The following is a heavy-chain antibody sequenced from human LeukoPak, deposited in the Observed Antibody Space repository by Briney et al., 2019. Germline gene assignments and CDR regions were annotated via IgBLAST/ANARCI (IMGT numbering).Heavy chain of an antibody. CDR1: GGSISSSNW. Sequence: PSETLSLTCAASGGSISSSNWWSWVRQPPGKGLEWIGEIYHSGSTNYNPSLKSRVTISVDKSKNQFSLKLSSVTAADTAVYYCARGISRGGSSRTFDYWGQGTLVTVSS. CDR2: IYHSGST. D-gene: IGHD6-13*01. V-gene: IGHV4-4*02. J-gene: IGHJ4*02. CDR3: ARGISRGGSSRTFDY.